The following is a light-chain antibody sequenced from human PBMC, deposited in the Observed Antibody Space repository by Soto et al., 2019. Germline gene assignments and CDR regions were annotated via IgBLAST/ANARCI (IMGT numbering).Light chain of an antibody. CDR1: QSVTSSY. CDR3: QQYGSSPWT. J-gene: IGKJ1*01. Sequence: EIVLTQSPGTLSLSPGERATLSCRASQSVTSSYLAWHQQKPGQAPRLLIYGASSRATDIPDRFSGSGSGTDYTLTLSRLEPEDFAVYYCQQYGSSPWTFGQGTKVEIK. CDR2: GAS. V-gene: IGKV3-20*01.